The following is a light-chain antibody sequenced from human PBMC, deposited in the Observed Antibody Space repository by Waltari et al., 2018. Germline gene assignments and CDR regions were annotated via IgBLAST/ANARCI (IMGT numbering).Light chain of an antibody. CDR2: SNN. CDR1: SSNIGSNT. CDR3: AAWEDRLNGSYV. Sequence: QSVLTQPPSASGTPGQRVTISCSGSSSNIGSNTVNWYQQLPGTAPKLLIYSNNRRPSGVPDRFSGSKAGTSASLATSGLQSEDEADYYCAAWEDRLNGSYVFGTGTKVTVL. V-gene: IGLV1-44*01. J-gene: IGLJ1*01.